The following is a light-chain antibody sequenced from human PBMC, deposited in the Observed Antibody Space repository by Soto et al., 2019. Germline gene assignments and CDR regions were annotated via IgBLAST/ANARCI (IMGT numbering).Light chain of an antibody. V-gene: IGKV1-39*01. J-gene: IGKJ3*01. CDR2: AAS. CDR3: QQSCSTPRIT. CDR1: QSISSY. Sequence: DIQMTQSPSSLSASVGDRVTITCRASQSISSYLNWYQQKPGKAPKLLIYAASSLQSGVPSRFSGSGSGTELIITISSLQPEDFATNYCQQSCSTPRITFGPGTKVDIK.